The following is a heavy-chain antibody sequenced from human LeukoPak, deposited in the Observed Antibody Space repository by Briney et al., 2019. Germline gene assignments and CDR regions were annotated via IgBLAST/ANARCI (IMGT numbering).Heavy chain of an antibody. CDR2: INQDGSEK. CDR1: GFTFSSYA. V-gene: IGHV3-7*01. D-gene: IGHD6-13*01. Sequence: PGGSLRLSCAASGFTFSSYAMSWVRQAPGKGPEWVANINQDGSEKHYVDPVRGRFTISRDNAKNSLFLQMNSLRVEDTAVFYCARDGFVGAADYWGQGTLVTVSS. CDR3: ARDGFVGAADY. J-gene: IGHJ4*02.